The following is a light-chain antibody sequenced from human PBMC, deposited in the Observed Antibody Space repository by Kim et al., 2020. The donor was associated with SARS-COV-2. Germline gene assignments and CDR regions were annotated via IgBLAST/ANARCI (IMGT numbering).Light chain of an antibody. Sequence: SYELTQPPSVPVAPGQTARITCGGNDIGTKGVHWYQQKTGQAPVLVISYDSDRPSGIPERFSGSNSGNTATLTISRVEAGDEADYYCQVWDGRSDHWVFGGGTKVTVL. CDR3: QVWDGRSDHWV. V-gene: IGLV3-21*04. CDR2: YDS. J-gene: IGLJ3*02. CDR1: DIGTKG.